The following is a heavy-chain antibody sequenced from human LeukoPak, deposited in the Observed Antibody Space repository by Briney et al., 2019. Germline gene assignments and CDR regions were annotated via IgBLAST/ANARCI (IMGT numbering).Heavy chain of an antibody. CDR2: IIPIFGRA. CDR3: PGGETIINWCDP. J-gene: IGHJ5*02. V-gene: IGHV1-69*13. CDR1: GGTFSSEA. Sequence: ASVKVSCKTSGGTFSSEAFIWVRQAPGQGLEWMGGIIPIFGRADYAQKFQDIVTITADEYTSTVYMELSSLRSEDTADYYCPGGETIINWCDPWGQGTLVTVSA. D-gene: IGHD1-1*01.